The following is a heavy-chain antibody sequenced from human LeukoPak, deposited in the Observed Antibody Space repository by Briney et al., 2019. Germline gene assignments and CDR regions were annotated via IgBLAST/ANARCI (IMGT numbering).Heavy chain of an antibody. J-gene: IGHJ4*02. D-gene: IGHD5-18*01. CDR1: GFTFSSYA. CDR2: ISGSGGST. V-gene: IGHV3-23*01. CDR3: AKMPYTAMVKSYFDY. Sequence: GGSLRLSCAASGFTFSSYAMSWVRQAPGKGLEWVSAISGSGGSTYYADSVKGRFTISRDNSKNTLYPQMNSLRAEDTAVYYCAKMPYTAMVKSYFDYWGQGTLVTVSS.